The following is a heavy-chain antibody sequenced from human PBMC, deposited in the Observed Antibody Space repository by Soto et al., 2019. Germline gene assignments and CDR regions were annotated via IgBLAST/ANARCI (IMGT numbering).Heavy chain of an antibody. V-gene: IGHV3-53*04. CDR2: IYSGGST. J-gene: IGHJ6*02. Sequence: GGSLRLSCAASGFTVSSNYMSWVRQAPGKGLEWVSVIYSGGSTYYADSVKGRFTISRHNSKTTLYLQMNSLRAEDTAVYYCGRGGCRGGSSSFYYSYGRDVWGQGPRVTFSS. D-gene: IGHD2-15*01. CDR1: GFTVSSNY. CDR3: GRGGCRGGSSSFYYSYGRDV.